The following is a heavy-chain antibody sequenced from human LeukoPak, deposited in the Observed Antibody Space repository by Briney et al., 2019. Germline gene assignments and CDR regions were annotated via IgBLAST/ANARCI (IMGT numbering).Heavy chain of an antibody. V-gene: IGHV3-23*01. CDR3: AKDSTNYYYYYMDV. Sequence: GGSLRLSCAASGFTFSSYGMSWVRQAPGKGLEWASAISGSGGSTYYADSVKGRFTISRDNSKNTLYLQMNSLRAEDTAVYYCAKDSTNYYYYYMDVWGKGTTVTISS. J-gene: IGHJ6*03. CDR1: GFTFSSYG. CDR2: ISGSGGST.